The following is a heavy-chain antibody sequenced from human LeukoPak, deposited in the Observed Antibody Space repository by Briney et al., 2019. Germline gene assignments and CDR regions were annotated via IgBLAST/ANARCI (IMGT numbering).Heavy chain of an antibody. CDR3: ARVVLVRGVMPYWYFDL. CDR1: GVSIAVFGGSIDSSSYF. CDR2: IHYSGST. D-gene: IGHD3-10*01. Sequence: SEILSLTCTLSGVSIAVFGGSIDSSSYFWAWVRQPPGKGLEWIGSIHYSGSTYYNPSLKSRVTISIDTSKNQFSLKLRSVTAADTAVYYCARVVLVRGVMPYWYFDLWGRGTLVTVSS. V-gene: IGHV4-39*07. J-gene: IGHJ2*01.